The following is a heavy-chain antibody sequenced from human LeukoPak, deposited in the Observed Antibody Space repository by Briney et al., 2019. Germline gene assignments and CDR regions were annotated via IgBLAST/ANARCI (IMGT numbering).Heavy chain of an antibody. CDR3: TKALTETAGWFDP. CDR2: ITGSGDST. D-gene: IGHD3-9*01. Sequence: GGSLRLSCAASGFTFGTYAMTWVRQVPGKGLEWVSAITGSGDSTYYAGSVQGRLIISRDNAKNTLYLQMNSLRADDTAVYYCTKALTETAGWFDPWGQGTLVTVSS. V-gene: IGHV3-23*01. CDR1: GFTFGTYA. J-gene: IGHJ5*02.